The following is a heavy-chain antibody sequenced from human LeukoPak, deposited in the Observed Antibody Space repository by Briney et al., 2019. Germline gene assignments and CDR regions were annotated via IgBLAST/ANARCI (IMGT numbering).Heavy chain of an antibody. D-gene: IGHD2-2*01. Sequence: SETLSLTCAVYGGSFSGYYWSWIRQPPGKGLEWIGEINHSGSTNYNPSLKSRVTISVDTSKNQFSLKLSSVTAADTAVYYCAKGVVVAPDVTPFDYRGQGTLVTVSS. J-gene: IGHJ4*02. CDR2: INHSGST. V-gene: IGHV4-34*01. CDR1: GGSFSGYY. CDR3: AKGVVVAPDVTPFDY.